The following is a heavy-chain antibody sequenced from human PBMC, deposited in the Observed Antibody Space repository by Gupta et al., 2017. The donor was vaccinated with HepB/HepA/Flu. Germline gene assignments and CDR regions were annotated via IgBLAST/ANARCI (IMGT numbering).Heavy chain of an antibody. V-gene: IGHV3-7*01. Sequence: EVQLVESGGGLVQPGGSLRLSCAASGFTFTNYYMTWVRQAPGKGLEWVANIKQDGSEKNYVDSVKGRFTISRDNAKNSVYLQMNSLSAEDTAVYYCARDRGWVDYWGQGILVTVSS. CDR2: IKQDGSEK. CDR1: GFTFTNYY. D-gene: IGHD1-26*01. J-gene: IGHJ4*02. CDR3: ARDRGWVDY.